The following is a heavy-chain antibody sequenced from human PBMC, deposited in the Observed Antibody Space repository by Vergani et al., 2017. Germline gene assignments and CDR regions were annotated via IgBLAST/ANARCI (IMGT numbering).Heavy chain of an antibody. Sequence: EVQLVESGGGLVQSGGSLRLSCAVSGFTFSRFSMSWVRQAPGKGLEWVANIKQDGSEKYYVDSVKGRFTISRDNAKNSLYLQMNSLRAEDTAVYYCARDWKVAAVRYFDLWGRGTLVTVSS. J-gene: IGHJ2*01. D-gene: IGHD2-15*01. CDR3: ARDWKVAAVRYFDL. CDR2: IKQDGSEK. CDR1: GFTFSRFS. V-gene: IGHV3-7*03.